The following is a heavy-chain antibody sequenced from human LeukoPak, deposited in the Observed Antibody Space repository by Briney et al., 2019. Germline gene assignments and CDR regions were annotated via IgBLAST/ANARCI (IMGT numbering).Heavy chain of an antibody. CDR1: GGSIRSGGYL. D-gene: IGHD1-26*01. V-gene: IGHV4-30-2*01. J-gene: IGHJ4*02. CDR2: ISQSGST. Sequence: SETLSLTCAVSGGSIRSGGYLWSWIRQPPGQGLEWIGYISQSGSTYYNPSLKSRVTISTDSSNNQFSLRLRSVTAADTAVYYCARLRGALDYWGQGTLVTVSS. CDR3: ARLRGALDY.